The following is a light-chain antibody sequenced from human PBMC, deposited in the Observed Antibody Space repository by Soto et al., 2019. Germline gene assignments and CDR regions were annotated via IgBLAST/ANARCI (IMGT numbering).Light chain of an antibody. CDR1: SSDVGGYNY. CDR3: QSYDISLSLSVVV. J-gene: IGLJ2*01. Sequence: QSALTQPPSASGSPGQSVTISCTGTSSDVGGYNYVSWYQQHPGKAPKLMIYEVSKRPSGVPDRFSGSKSGNTASLTVSGLQAEDEADYYCQSYDISLSLSVVVFGGGTKVTVL. CDR2: EVS. V-gene: IGLV2-8*01.